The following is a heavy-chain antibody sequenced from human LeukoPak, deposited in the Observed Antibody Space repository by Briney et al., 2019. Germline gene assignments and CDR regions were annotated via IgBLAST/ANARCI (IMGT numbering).Heavy chain of an antibody. CDR2: IIPIFGTA. Sequence: SVKVSCKASGGTFSSYAISWVRQAPGQGLEWMGGIIPIFGTANYAQKFQGRVTITTDESTSTAYMELSSLRSEDTAAYYCARVAGATMAPYYMDVWGKGTTVTVSS. D-gene: IGHD3-10*01. CDR1: GGTFSSYA. CDR3: ARVAGATMAPYYMDV. V-gene: IGHV1-69*05. J-gene: IGHJ6*03.